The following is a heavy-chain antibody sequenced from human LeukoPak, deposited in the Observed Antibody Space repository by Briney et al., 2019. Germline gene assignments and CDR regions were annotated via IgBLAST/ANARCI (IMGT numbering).Heavy chain of an antibody. D-gene: IGHD4-11*01. Sequence: ASVKVSCKASGGTFSSYAISWVRQAPGQGFEWMGGIIPIFGTANYAQKFQGRVTITADESTSTAYMELSSLRSEDTAVYYCARQTVTTFESYFDYWGQGTLVTVSS. CDR1: GGTFSSYA. J-gene: IGHJ4*02. CDR2: IIPIFGTA. CDR3: ARQTVTTFESYFDY. V-gene: IGHV1-69*13.